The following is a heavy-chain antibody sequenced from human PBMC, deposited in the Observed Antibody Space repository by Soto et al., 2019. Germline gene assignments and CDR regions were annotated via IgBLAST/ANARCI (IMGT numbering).Heavy chain of an antibody. CDR1: GFTFSDFN. CDR2: ISSSGRST. J-gene: IGHJ5*02. V-gene: IGHV3-48*02. Sequence: GGSLRLSCAASGFTFSDFNMNWVRQAPGKRLEWISYISSSGRSTYYANSVKGRFTISRDNANNSLFLQMNSLVDEDSAVYYCAKQTFFFESRTSYSAQRPRWFVPCGQGTLVTVAT. D-gene: IGHD2-21*01. CDR3: AKQTFFFESRTSYSAQRPRWFVP.